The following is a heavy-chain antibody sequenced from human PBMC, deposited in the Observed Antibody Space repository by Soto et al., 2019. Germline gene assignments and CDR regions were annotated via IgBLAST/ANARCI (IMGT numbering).Heavy chain of an antibody. V-gene: IGHV3-23*01. J-gene: IGHJ1*01. CDR1: GFTFSSYA. D-gene: IGHD2-15*01. CDR2: ISGSGGST. Sequence: EVQLLESGGGLVQPGGSLRLSCAASGFTFSSYAMSWVRQAPGKGLEWVSAISGSGGSTYYADSVKGRFTISRDNSKNTLYLQMNSLRAEDTAVYYCAKDRAGCIGGSCPAEYFQHWGQGTLVTVSS. CDR3: AKDRAGCIGGSCPAEYFQH.